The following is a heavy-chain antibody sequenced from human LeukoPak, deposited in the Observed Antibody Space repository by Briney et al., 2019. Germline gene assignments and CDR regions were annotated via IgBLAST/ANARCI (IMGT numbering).Heavy chain of an antibody. CDR3: ARDPMGTSGSLFDY. V-gene: IGHV1-69*13. J-gene: IGHJ4*02. Sequence: SVKVSCKASGGTFSSYAISWVRQAPGQGLEWMGGIIPIFGTANYAQKFQGRVTITADESTSTAYMELSSLRSEDTAVYYCARDPMGTSGSLFDYWGQGTLVTVSS. D-gene: IGHD3-22*01. CDR2: IIPIFGTA. CDR1: GGTFSSYA.